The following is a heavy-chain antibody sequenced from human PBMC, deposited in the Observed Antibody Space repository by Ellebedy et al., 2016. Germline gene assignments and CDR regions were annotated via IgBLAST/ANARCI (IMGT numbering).Heavy chain of an antibody. CDR3: ARVGWLYYFDY. D-gene: IGHD6-19*01. J-gene: IGHJ4*02. V-gene: IGHV4-34*01. Sequence: SETLSLXXAVYGGSFSGYYWSWIRQPPGKGLEWIGEINHSGSTNYNPSLKSRVTISVDASKNQFSLKLSSVTAADTAVYYCARVGWLYYFDYWGQGTLVTVSS. CDR1: GGSFSGYY. CDR2: INHSGST.